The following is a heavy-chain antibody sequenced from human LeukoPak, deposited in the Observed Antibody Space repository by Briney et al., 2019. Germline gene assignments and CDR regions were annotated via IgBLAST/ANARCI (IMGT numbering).Heavy chain of an antibody. CDR1: GFTFSSYW. V-gene: IGHV3-7*01. J-gene: IGHJ4*02. Sequence: GGSLRLSCAASGFTFSSYWMSWVRQAPGKGLEWVANIKQDGSEKYYVDSVKGRFTISRDNAKNSLYLQMNNLRAEDTAVYYCARTSSSGWYQNDYWGQGTLVTVSS. CDR2: IKQDGSEK. CDR3: ARTSSSGWYQNDY. D-gene: IGHD6-19*01.